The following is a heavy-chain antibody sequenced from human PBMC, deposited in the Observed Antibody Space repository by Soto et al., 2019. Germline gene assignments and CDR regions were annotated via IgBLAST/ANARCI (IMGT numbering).Heavy chain of an antibody. CDR3: AKDPNGDHVGGFEM. D-gene: IGHD4-17*01. CDR2: ISSSGGST. V-gene: IGHV3-23*01. Sequence: SLRLSCAASGFTFNNYAMSWVRQAPGKGLEWVSGISSSGGSTYYADSGKGRFTISRDNSKNTLSLEMNSLRAEDTALYYCAKDPNGDHVGGFEMWGQGTKVT. J-gene: IGHJ3*02. CDR1: GFTFNNYA.